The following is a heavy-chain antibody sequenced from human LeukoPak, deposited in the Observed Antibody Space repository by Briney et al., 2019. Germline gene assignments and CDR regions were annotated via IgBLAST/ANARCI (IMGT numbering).Heavy chain of an antibody. Sequence: GGSLRLSCAASGFTFSSYAMHWVRQAPGKGLEWVAVISYDGSNKYYADSVKGRFTISRDNSKNTLYLQMNSLRAEDTAVYYCASLTAMGDFDYWGQGTLVTVSS. V-gene: IGHV3-30*04. CDR2: ISYDGSNK. CDR3: ASLTAMGDFDY. J-gene: IGHJ4*02. D-gene: IGHD5-18*01. CDR1: GFTFSSYA.